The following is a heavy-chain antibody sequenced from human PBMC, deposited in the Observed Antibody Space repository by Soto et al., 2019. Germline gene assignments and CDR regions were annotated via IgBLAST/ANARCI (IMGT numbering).Heavy chain of an antibody. D-gene: IGHD3-10*01. Sequence: EVQLLESGGGLVQPGGSLRLSCGVSGFTFNDFEMNWVRQAPGKGPEWLAYIDGSGATKKYADSVRGRFTISRDNPNNSLFLQLSSLSAADTAISYCGRGFGRFNYWGQGTLVSVSS. J-gene: IGHJ4*02. CDR1: GFTFNDFE. CDR3: GRGFGRFNY. CDR2: IDGSGATK. V-gene: IGHV3-48*03.